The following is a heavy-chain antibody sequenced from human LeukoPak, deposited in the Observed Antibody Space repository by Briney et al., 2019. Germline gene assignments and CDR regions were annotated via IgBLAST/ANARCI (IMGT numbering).Heavy chain of an antibody. CDR1: GFTFSDYY. CDR3: ARDGASSSSSGFDY. J-gene: IGHJ4*02. CDR2: ISSGSTFI. V-gene: IGHV3-11*04. Sequence: KSGGSLRLSCAASGFTFSDYYMSWLRQAPGKGLQWVSYISSGSTFIYYADSVRGRFTISRDNAKNSLYLQMNSLRAEDTAVYYCARDGASSSSSGFDYWGQGTLVTVFS. D-gene: IGHD6-13*01.